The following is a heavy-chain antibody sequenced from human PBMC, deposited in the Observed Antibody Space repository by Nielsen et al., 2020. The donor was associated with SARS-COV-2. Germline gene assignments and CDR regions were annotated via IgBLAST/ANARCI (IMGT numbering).Heavy chain of an antibody. J-gene: IGHJ6*03. D-gene: IGHD2-2*02. CDR1: GGSVSSNDW. CDR3: ARGHLVVVPSPILGLGPFFYSFYLDV. Sequence: SETLSLTCAVSGGSVSSNDWWTWVRQSPGKGLEWIGEVSHSGSTNYSPSLQSRVTLSMDKSRRQFSLRLASVSAADTAVYFCARGHLVVVPSPILGLGPFFYSFYLDVWGKGTTVTVSS. CDR2: VSHSGST. V-gene: IGHV4-4*02.